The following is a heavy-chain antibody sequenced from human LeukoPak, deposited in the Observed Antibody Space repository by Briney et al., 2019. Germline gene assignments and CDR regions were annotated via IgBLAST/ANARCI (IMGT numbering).Heavy chain of an antibody. D-gene: IGHD2-8*01. CDR2: VIQSGRT. J-gene: IGHJ4*02. Sequence: SETLSLTCAVYGGSFSGYYWSWIRQSPGKGLGWIGDVIQSGRTNYNPSLESRVTISVDTSKNQFSLRLNSVTAADTAAYFCARGLKGGYCTNAVSWTWDYWGQESLVTVSS. CDR3: ARGLKGGYCTNAVSWTWDY. V-gene: IGHV4-34*01. CDR1: GGSFSGYY.